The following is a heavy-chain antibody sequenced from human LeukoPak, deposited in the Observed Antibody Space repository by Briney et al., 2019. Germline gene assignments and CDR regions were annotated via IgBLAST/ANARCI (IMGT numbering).Heavy chain of an antibody. J-gene: IGHJ4*02. V-gene: IGHV3-53*01. CDR2: IYSGGST. CDR3: ASPWEEGYCSGGSCYSFDY. CDR1: GFTVSSNY. Sequence: GGSLRLSCAASGFTVSSNYINWVRQAPGKGLEWVSVIYSGGSTYYADSVRGRFTISRDNSKNTLYLQMNSLSAEDTAVYYCASPWEEGYCSGGSCYSFDYWGQGTLVTVSS. D-gene: IGHD2-15*01.